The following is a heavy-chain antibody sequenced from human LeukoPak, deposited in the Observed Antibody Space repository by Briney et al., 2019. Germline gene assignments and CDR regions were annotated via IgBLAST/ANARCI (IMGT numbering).Heavy chain of an antibody. Sequence: GGSLRLSCAASGFTVSVTYMSWVRQAPGKGLEWVSVIYSGGSTYYADSVKGRFTISRHNSKNTLYLQMNSLRAEDTTVYYCAGSGRYDYYYYGMDVWGQGTTVTVSS. CDR3: AGSGRYDYYYYGMDV. D-gene: IGHD1-26*01. V-gene: IGHV3-53*04. CDR1: GFTVSVTY. J-gene: IGHJ6*02. CDR2: IYSGGST.